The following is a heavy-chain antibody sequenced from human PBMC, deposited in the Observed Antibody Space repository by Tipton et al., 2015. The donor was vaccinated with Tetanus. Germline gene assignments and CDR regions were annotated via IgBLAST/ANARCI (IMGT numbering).Heavy chain of an antibody. CDR2: ISNGNT. CDR1: RGPISSYY. V-gene: IGHV4-4*07. Sequence: TLSLTCTVSRGPISSYYWSWIRQPAGKGLEWIGHISNGNTDYAPSLKSRLTLSVDTSKNYISLNWRPVTAADAGIYFCARGITDGYNRRFDYWGQGTLVAVSS. D-gene: IGHD5-24*01. J-gene: IGHJ4*02. CDR3: ARGITDGYNRRFDY.